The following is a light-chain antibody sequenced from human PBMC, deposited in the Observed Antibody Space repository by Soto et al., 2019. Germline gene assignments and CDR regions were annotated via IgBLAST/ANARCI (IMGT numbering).Light chain of an antibody. V-gene: IGLV2-11*01. Sequence: QSALTQPRSVSGSPGQSVTISCTGTSSDGGGYNYVSWYQQHTGKAPKLMIYDVSKRPSGVPDRFAGSKSGNTASLTISGLQAEEEADYYCCAYAGRYVFGTGTKLTVL. CDR2: DVS. J-gene: IGLJ1*01. CDR3: CAYAGRYV. CDR1: SSDGGGYNY.